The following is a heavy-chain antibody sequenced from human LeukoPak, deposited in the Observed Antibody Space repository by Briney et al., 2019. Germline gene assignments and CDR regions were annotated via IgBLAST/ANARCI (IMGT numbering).Heavy chain of an antibody. CDR1: GFTFSSYG. D-gene: IGHD6-13*01. CDR2: IWYDGSNK. Sequence: GGSLRHSCAASGFTFSSYGMHWVRQAPGKGLEWVAVIWYDGSNKYYADSVKGRFTISRDNSKNTLYLQMNSLRAEDTAVYYCARDYVPRGAAAGTEEFDYWGQGTLVTVSS. J-gene: IGHJ4*02. V-gene: IGHV3-33*01. CDR3: ARDYVPRGAAAGTEEFDY.